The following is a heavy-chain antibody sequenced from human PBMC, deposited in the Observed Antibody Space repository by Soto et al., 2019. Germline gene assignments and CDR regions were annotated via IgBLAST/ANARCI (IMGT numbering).Heavy chain of an antibody. CDR1: GFAFSSYG. V-gene: IGHV3-30*03. D-gene: IGHD5-18*01. CDR2: ISYDGSLQ. J-gene: IGHJ4*02. CDR3: VSDRGYGHASAPYS. Sequence: QAQLVESGGGVVQPGRSLRLSCAASGFAFSSYGMHWVRQAPGTGLEWVAVISYDGSLQHYADSVKGRFTISRDNSKNMGLLQRSSLRAEDTAVYYCVSDRGYGHASAPYSWGQGTLVSVSS.